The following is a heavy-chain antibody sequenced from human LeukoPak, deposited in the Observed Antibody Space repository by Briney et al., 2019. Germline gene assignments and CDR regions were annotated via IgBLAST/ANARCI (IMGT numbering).Heavy chain of an antibody. CDR3: AREKNTYYYDSSGYFPY. D-gene: IGHD3-22*01. Sequence: SVKVSCKASGYTFTSYAISWVRQAPGQGLEWMGGIIPIFGTANYAQKFQGRVTITTDESTSTAYMELSSLRSEDTAVYYCAREKNTYYYDSSGYFPYWGQGTLVTVSS. V-gene: IGHV1-69*05. CDR2: IIPIFGTA. CDR1: GYTFTSYA. J-gene: IGHJ4*02.